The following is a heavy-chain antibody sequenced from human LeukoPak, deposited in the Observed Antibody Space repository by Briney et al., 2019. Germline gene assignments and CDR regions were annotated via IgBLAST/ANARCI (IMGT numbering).Heavy chain of an antibody. D-gene: IGHD6-6*01. J-gene: IGHJ4*02. CDR1: GFTFSSYA. CDR3: ARAAYSSSYAAGY. V-gene: IGHV3-23*01. Sequence: GGSLRLSCEASGFTFSSYAIRWVRQAPGTGLEWVSSIPGSGGATYYADSVRGRFSISRDSSKNTVYLQMNSLRDEDTAVYYCARAAYSSSYAAGYWGQGTLVTVSS. CDR2: IPGSGGAT.